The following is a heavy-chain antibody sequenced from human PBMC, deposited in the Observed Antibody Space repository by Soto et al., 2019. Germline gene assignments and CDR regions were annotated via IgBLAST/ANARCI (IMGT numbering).Heavy chain of an antibody. D-gene: IGHD5-18*01. CDR2: INPSGGST. CDR1: GYTFTSYY. J-gene: IGHJ4*02. CDR3: AREGVNTPMSKDY. V-gene: IGHV1-46*01. Sequence: ASVTVSCQASGYTFTSYYMHGVRQAPGQGLEWMGIINPSGGSTSYAQKFQGRVTMTRDTSTSTVYMELSSLRSEDTAVYYCAREGVNTPMSKDYWGQGTLVTVSS.